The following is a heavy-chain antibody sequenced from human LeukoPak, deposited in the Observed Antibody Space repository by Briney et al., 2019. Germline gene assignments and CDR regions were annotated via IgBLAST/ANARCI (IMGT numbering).Heavy chain of an antibody. V-gene: IGHV4-34*01. CDR2: INHSGST. CDR3: ARDSKGGSFDY. Sequence: PSETLSLTCAVYGGSFSGYYWSWIRQPPGKGLEWIGEINHSGSTNYNPSLKSRVTISVDTSKNQFSLKLSSVTAADTAVYYCARDSKGGSFDYWGQGTLVTVSS. CDR1: GGSFSGYY. D-gene: IGHD2/OR15-2a*01. J-gene: IGHJ4*02.